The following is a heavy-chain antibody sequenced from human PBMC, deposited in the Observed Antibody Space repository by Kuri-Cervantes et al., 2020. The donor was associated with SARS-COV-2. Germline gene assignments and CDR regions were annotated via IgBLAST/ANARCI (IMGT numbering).Heavy chain of an antibody. V-gene: IGHV4-59*12. CDR2: IYSSGRT. CDR3: ARDWGISSALDG. CDR1: GGSIGGYY. J-gene: IGHJ1*01. D-gene: IGHD3-16*01. Sequence: GSLRLSCTVSGGSIGGYYWSYIRQSPGRGLEWIGHIYSSGRTNYNPSLKSRVTMSVDTSKNQFSLKLSSVTAADTAVYYCARDWGISSALDGWGQGTLVTVSS.